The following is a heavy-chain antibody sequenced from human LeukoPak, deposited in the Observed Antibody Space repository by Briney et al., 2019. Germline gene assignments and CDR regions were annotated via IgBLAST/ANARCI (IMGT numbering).Heavy chain of an antibody. CDR1: GGSISSYY. Sequence: PSETLSLTCTVSGGSISSYYWSWIRQPPGKGLEWIGYIYYTGSTNYNPSLKSRVTISIDTSKNQFSLKLSSVTAADTAVYYCARSYSGHDAFDIWGQGTMVTVSS. J-gene: IGHJ3*02. CDR3: ARSYSGHDAFDI. CDR2: IYYTGST. D-gene: IGHD2-2*02. V-gene: IGHV4-59*08.